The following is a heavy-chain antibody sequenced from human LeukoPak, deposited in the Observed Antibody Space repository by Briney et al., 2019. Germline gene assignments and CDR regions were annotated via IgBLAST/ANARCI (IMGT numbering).Heavy chain of an antibody. J-gene: IGHJ4*02. Sequence: PSETLSLTCTVSGGSISSSSYYWGWIRQPPGKGLEWIVSIYYSGSAYYNPSLKSRVTISVDTSKNQFSLKLSSVTAADTAVYYCARQAPWGSSWRAVAGTTFDYWGQGTLVTVSS. CDR1: GGSISSSSYY. CDR2: IYYSGSA. V-gene: IGHV4-39*01. D-gene: IGHD6-19*01. CDR3: ARQAPWGSSWRAVAGTTFDY.